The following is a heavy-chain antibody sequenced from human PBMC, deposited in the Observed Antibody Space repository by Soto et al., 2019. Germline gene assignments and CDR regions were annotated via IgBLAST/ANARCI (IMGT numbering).Heavy chain of an antibody. V-gene: IGHV2-5*02. D-gene: IGHD3-10*01. CDR2: IYWDDDT. CDR1: GFSLSTYGVG. J-gene: IGHJ4*02. CDR3: AHRPGFSMAFDY. Sequence: QITLKESGPTLVKPTQTLTLTCNFSGFSLSTYGVGVRWIRQPPGKALEWLALIYWDDDTRFSPSLNSKLAITKDTAKSQVVLTMTHMDPVDTATYYCAHRPGFSMAFDYWGPGSLVTVSS.